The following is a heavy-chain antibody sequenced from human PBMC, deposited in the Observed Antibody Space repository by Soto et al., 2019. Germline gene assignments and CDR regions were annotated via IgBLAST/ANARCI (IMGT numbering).Heavy chain of an antibody. D-gene: IGHD2-2*01. Sequence: GASVKVSCKASGGTFSSYTISWVRQAPGQGLEWMGRIIPILGIANYAQKFQGRVTITADKSTSTAYMELSSLRSEDTAVYYCARRGYCSSTSCPGAEPGRQNLKYYMDVWGKGTTVTVSS. CDR2: IIPILGIA. CDR1: GGTFSSYT. J-gene: IGHJ6*03. CDR3: ARRGYCSSTSCPGAEPGRQNLKYYMDV. V-gene: IGHV1-69*02.